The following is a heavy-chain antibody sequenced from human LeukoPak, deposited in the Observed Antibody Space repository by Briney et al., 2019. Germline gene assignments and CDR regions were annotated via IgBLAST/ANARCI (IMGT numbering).Heavy chain of an antibody. Sequence: ASVKVSCKASGYTFTGYYVHWVRQAPGQGLEWMGGIIPIFGTANYAQKFQGRVTITADESTSTAYMELSSLRSEDTAVYYCARVHGDSSGYYLYYFDYWGQGTLVTVSS. J-gene: IGHJ4*02. CDR3: ARVHGDSSGYYLYYFDY. CDR1: GYTFTGYY. D-gene: IGHD3-22*01. CDR2: IIPIFGTA. V-gene: IGHV1-69*13.